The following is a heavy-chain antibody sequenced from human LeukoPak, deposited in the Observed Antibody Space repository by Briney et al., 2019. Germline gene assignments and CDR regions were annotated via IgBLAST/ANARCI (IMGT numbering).Heavy chain of an antibody. CDR3: ARDPSNTSGWYIYFDY. CDR1: GYTFNSHG. V-gene: IGHV1-18*01. CDR2: ISAYNGDT. J-gene: IGHJ4*02. D-gene: IGHD6-19*01. Sequence: ASVKVSCKASGYTFNSHGISWARQAPGQGLEWMGWISAYNGDTRYAQKFQGRVTLTIDTSTSTAYMELRSLRSDDTAMYYCARDPSNTSGWYIYFDYWGQGTLVTVSS.